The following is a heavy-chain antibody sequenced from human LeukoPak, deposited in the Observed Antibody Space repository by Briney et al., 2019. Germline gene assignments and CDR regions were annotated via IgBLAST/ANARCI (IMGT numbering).Heavy chain of an antibody. V-gene: IGHV4-39*01. CDR2: IYYSGDT. D-gene: IGHD3-22*01. J-gene: IGHJ4*02. CDR3: ARRKSFYDSSGYFDH. CDR1: GDSIRGTSYY. Sequence: PSETLSLTCTVSGDSIRGTSYYWGWIRQPPGKGLEWIGSIYYSGDTYYNPSLKSRVTIAVDTSKNQFSLKLNSVTAADTAVYYCARRKSFYDSSGYFDHWGRGTLVTVS.